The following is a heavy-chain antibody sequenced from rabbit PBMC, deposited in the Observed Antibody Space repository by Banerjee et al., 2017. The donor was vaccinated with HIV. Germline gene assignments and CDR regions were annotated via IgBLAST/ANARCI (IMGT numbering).Heavy chain of an antibody. CDR1: GFSFSSSYW. J-gene: IGHJ4*01. V-gene: IGHV1S45*01. Sequence: QEQLEESGGDLVKPEGSLTLTCTPSGFSFSSSYWICWVRQAPGKGLEWIACIYAGSSGSTYYASWAKGRFTISKTSSTTVTLQMPSLTAADAATYFCARGTGGAGYFNLWGPGTLVTVS. CDR2: IYAGSSGST. CDR3: ARGTGGAGYFNL. D-gene: IGHD4-2*01.